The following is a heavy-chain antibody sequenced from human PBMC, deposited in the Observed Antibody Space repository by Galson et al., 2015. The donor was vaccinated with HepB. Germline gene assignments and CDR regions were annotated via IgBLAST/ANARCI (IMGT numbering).Heavy chain of an antibody. V-gene: IGHV1-69*04. Sequence: SVKVSCKASGGTFSSYIITWVRQAPGQGLEWMGRIIPILGIANYAQKFQGRVTITADKSTSTAYMELSSLRSDDTAMYYCARDRGYYGSGSDGGSLNLWGQGTLVAVSS. CDR1: GGTFSSYI. D-gene: IGHD3-10*01. CDR2: IIPILGIA. CDR3: ARDRGYYGSGSDGGSLNL. J-gene: IGHJ3*01.